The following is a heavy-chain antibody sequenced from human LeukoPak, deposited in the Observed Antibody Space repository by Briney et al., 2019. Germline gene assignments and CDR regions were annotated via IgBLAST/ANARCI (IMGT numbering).Heavy chain of an antibody. D-gene: IGHD3-22*01. J-gene: IGHJ6*02. Sequence: GASVKVSCKASGGTFSSYAISWVRQAPGQGLEWMGGIIPIFGTANYAQKFQGRVTITADESTSTAYMELSSLRSEDTAVYYCARPNYYDSSAFYYYFYGMDVWGQGTTVTVSS. CDR1: GGTFSSYA. V-gene: IGHV1-69*13. CDR3: ARPNYYDSSAFYYYFYGMDV. CDR2: IIPIFGTA.